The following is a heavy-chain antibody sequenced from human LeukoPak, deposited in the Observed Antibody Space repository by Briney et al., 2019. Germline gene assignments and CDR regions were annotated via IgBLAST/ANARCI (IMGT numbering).Heavy chain of an antibody. J-gene: IGHJ4*02. CDR3: ASAPQEDPRNFDY. CDR1: GYTFTGYY. Sequence: ASVTDSCKASGYTFTGYYMHWVRQAPGQGLEWMGWINPNSGGTNYAQKFQGRVTMTRDTSISTAYMELSRLRSDDTAVYYCASAPQEDPRNFDYWGQGTLVTVSS. V-gene: IGHV1-2*02. CDR2: INPNSGGT.